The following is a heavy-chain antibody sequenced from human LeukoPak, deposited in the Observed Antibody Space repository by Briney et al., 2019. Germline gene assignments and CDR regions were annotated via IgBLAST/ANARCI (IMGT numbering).Heavy chain of an antibody. CDR1: GGSISSSSYY. J-gene: IGHJ4*02. Sequence: SSETLSLTCTVSGGSISSSSYYWGWIRQPPGKGLEWIGSIYYSGSTYYNPSLKSRVTISVDTSKNQFSLKLSSVTAADTAVYYCARHQGLYYFNYWGQGTLVTVSS. V-gene: IGHV4-39*01. CDR3: ARHQGLYYFNY. D-gene: IGHD2-15*01. CDR2: IYYSGST.